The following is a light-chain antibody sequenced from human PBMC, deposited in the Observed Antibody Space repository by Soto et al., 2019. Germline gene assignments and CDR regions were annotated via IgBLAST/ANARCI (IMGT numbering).Light chain of an antibody. Sequence: DIVLTQSPGTLFLSPGERATLSCRASQSVSSEYLAWYQKKPGQTPKVIIYRASSRATDIPDRFSGSWSGTDFNLTISRLEPEDFAVYYCQQYGSSPLTFGGGTKVEIK. J-gene: IGKJ4*01. CDR2: RAS. V-gene: IGKV3-20*01. CDR3: QQYGSSPLT. CDR1: QSVSSEY.